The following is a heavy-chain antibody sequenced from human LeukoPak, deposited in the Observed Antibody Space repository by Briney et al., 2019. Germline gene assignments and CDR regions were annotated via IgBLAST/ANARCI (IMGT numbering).Heavy chain of an antibody. CDR1: GFTFSSHA. V-gene: IGHV3-23*01. CDR2: LIENGATT. CDR3: VKDYRVGSSPAFGDF. Sequence: SGGSLRLSCAASGFTFSSHAMSWVRQAPGKGLEWVSGLIENGATTYYADSVKGRFTISRDNPRNTMYLQMNSLRAEDTAVYYCVKDYRVGSSPAFGDFWGQGTLVTVSS. J-gene: IGHJ4*02. D-gene: IGHD1-26*01.